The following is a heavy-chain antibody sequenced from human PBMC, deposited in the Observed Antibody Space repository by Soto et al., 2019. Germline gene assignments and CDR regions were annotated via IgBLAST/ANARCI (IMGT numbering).Heavy chain of an antibody. Sequence: QVQLQQWGAGLLKPSETLSLTCAVYGGSFSGYYWSWIRQPPGKGLEGIGEINHSGSTNYTPSLKSRVTIAVDTSKNQFSMKLSSVTAADTAVYYCARGRLAYQHTRKEIYFQHWGQGTLVTVSS. V-gene: IGHV4-34*01. CDR3: ARGRLAYQHTRKEIYFQH. CDR2: INHSGST. CDR1: GGSFSGYY. J-gene: IGHJ1*01. D-gene: IGHD2-2*01.